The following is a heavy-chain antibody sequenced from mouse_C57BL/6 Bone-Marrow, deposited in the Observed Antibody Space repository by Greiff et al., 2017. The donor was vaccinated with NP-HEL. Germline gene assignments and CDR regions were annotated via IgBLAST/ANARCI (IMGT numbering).Heavy chain of an antibody. CDR2: IDPENGDT. V-gene: IGHV14-4*01. D-gene: IGHD2-4*01. CDR1: GFNITDDY. CDR3: TTDYDVGGFAY. J-gene: IGHJ3*01. Sequence: EVQLQQSGAELVRPGASVKLSCTASGFNITDDYMHWVKQRPEQGLEWIGWIDPENGDTEYASKFQGKATITADTSSNTAYLQLSSLTSEDTAVYYCTTDYDVGGFAYWGQGTLVTVSA.